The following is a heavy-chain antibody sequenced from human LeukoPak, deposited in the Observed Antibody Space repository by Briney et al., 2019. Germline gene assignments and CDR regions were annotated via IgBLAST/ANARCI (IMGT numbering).Heavy chain of an antibody. Sequence: PGGSLRLSCAASGFTFSSYAIHWVRQAPGKGLEYVSAISSNGGTTYYANSVKGRFTISRDNSKNTLYLQMGSLRAEDMAVYYCARSVGGATLDYWGQGILVTVSS. V-gene: IGHV3-64*01. CDR1: GFTFSSYA. J-gene: IGHJ4*02. CDR3: ARSVGGATLDY. D-gene: IGHD1-26*01. CDR2: ISSNGGTT.